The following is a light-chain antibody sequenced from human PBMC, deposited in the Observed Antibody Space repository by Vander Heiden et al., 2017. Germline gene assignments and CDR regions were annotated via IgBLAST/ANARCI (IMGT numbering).Light chain of an antibody. Sequence: DIQMTQSPTFLSSSVGDRVTITCSESQSISSYLNRHQQKPGKAPKLLIYAASSLQSPVPSRFSGCGSGTAFTLSIMRPQPEAFETYYCRYSATTPRTFGEGTKVEIK. CDR1: QSISSY. CDR2: AAS. J-gene: IGKJ1*01. V-gene: IGKV1-39*01. CDR3: RYSATTPRT.